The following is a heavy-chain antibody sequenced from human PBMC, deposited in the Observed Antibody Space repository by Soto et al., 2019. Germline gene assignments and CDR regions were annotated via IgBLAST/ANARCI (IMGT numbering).Heavy chain of an antibody. Sequence: LCGGSISSSSYYWGWIRQPPGKGLEWIGSMYYSGSTYNNPSLKSRVTISVDTPKNQFSLKLSSVTAADTAVYYCVSCSGGSCYRVDYWGQGTLVTVSS. J-gene: IGHJ4*02. CDR3: VSCSGGSCYRVDY. CDR2: MYYSGST. V-gene: IGHV4-39*01. D-gene: IGHD2-15*01. CDR1: GGSISSSSYY.